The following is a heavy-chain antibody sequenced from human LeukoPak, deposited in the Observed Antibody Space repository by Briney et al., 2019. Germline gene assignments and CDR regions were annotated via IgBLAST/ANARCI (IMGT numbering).Heavy chain of an antibody. CDR1: GFTFSSYW. D-gene: IGHD5-24*01. J-gene: IGHJ3*02. V-gene: IGHV3-7*01. Sequence: GGSLRLSCAASGFTFSSYWMSWVRQAPGKGLEWVANIKQDGSEKYYVDSVKGRFTISRDNAKKSLYLQMNSLRAEDTAVYYCARGRDGYNLVDAFDIWGQGIMVTVSS. CDR2: IKQDGSEK. CDR3: ARGRDGYNLVDAFDI.